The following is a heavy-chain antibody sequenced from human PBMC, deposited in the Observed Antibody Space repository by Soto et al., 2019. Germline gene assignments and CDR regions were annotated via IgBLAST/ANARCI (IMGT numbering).Heavy chain of an antibody. V-gene: IGHV1-2*02. CDR2: INPNSGGT. CDR3: ARGYCTNGVCHGMDV. CDR1: GYTFTGYY. J-gene: IGHJ6*02. D-gene: IGHD2-8*01. Sequence: QVQLVQSGAEVKKPGASVKVSCKASGYTFTGYYMHWVRQAPGQGLEWMGWINPNSGGTNYAQKFQRRVTMTRDTSISTVDMELSRLRSDDTAGYYCARGYCTNGVCHGMDVWGQGTTGTVSS.